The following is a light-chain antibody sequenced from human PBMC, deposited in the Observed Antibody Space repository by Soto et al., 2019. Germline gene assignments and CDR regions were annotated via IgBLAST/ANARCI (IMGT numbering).Light chain of an antibody. Sequence: EIVLTQSPGTLSLSPGDRATLSCRASQSVSINSLAWYQQHPGQAPRLLIYDASSRATGIPDRFSGSGSGTDFTLAISRLEPEDFAVYYCQQYGNSPYTFGQGTNLEIK. V-gene: IGKV3-20*01. J-gene: IGKJ2*01. CDR2: DAS. CDR3: QQYGNSPYT. CDR1: QSVSINS.